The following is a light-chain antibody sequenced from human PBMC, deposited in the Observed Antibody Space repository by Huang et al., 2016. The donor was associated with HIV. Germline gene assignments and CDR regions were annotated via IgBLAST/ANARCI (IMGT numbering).Light chain of an antibody. Sequence: DIVMTQFPLYLPVTPGETASISCRASQSLQHSNGYKYLDWYLQKPGQSPQLLIYLVSNRAAGVPDRFSSSGSDAEFTLTISSVEAEDVGVYYCMQTLQTPFFSFGPGTIVDI. V-gene: IGKV2-28*01. CDR2: LVS. J-gene: IGKJ3*01. CDR1: QSLQHSNGYKY. CDR3: MQTLQTPFFS.